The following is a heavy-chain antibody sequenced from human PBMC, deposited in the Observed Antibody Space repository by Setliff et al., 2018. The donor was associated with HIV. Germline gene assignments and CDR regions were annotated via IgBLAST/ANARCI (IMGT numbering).Heavy chain of an antibody. Sequence: SETLSLTCTVSGGSISSSSYYWGWIRQPPGKGLEWIGYIYYSGSTSYNPSLKSRVTISVDSSKNQLSLKVGSVTAADTAVYYCARAGNYGAFDGFDIWGQGTMVTVSS. D-gene: IGHD1-7*01. CDR1: GGSISSSSYY. V-gene: IGHV4-61*05. J-gene: IGHJ3*02. CDR2: IYYSGST. CDR3: ARAGNYGAFDGFDI.